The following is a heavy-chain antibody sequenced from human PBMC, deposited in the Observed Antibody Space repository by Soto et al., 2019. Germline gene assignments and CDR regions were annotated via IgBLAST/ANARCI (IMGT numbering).Heavy chain of an antibody. V-gene: IGHV4-34*01. D-gene: IGHD3-10*01. CDR2: INHSGST. J-gene: IGHJ5*02. Sequence: TETLSFTCAVYGGSFSGYYWSWIRQPPGKGLEWIGEINHSGSTNYNPSLRSRVTISVDTSKNQFSLKLSSVTAADTAVYYCARGILTMVRGGRRRFDPWGQGTLVIVSS. CDR1: GGSFSGYY. CDR3: ARGILTMVRGGRRRFDP.